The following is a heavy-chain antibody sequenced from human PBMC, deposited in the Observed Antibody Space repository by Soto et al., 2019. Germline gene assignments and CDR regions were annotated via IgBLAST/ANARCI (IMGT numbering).Heavy chain of an antibody. CDR2: INHSGST. Sequence: SETLSLTCAVYGGSFSGYYWSWIRQPPGKGLEWIGEINHSGSTNYNPSLKSRVTISVDTSKNQFSLKLGSVTAADTAVYYCARGPSYYYGSGSPPLGYWGQGTLVTVSS. CDR3: ARGPSYYYGSGSPPLGY. CDR1: GGSFSGYY. V-gene: IGHV4-34*01. D-gene: IGHD3-10*01. J-gene: IGHJ4*02.